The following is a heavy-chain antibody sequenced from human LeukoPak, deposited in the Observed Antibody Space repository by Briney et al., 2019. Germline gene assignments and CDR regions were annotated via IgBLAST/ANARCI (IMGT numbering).Heavy chain of an antibody. CDR2: IIPILGIA. J-gene: IGHJ4*02. Sequence: SVKVSCKASGGTFSSYAISWVRQAPGQGLEWMGRIIPILGIANYAQKFQGRVTITADKSTSTAYMELSSLRSEDTAVYYCARGSPSHWGSGWYYFDYWGQGTLVTVSS. D-gene: IGHD6-19*01. V-gene: IGHV1-69*04. CDR3: ARGSPSHWGSGWYYFDY. CDR1: GGTFSSYA.